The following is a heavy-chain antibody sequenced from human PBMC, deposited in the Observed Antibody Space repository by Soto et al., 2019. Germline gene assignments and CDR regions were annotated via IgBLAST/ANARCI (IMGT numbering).Heavy chain of an antibody. Sequence: SVKVSCKASGGTFSSYAISWVRQAPGQGLEWMGGIIPIFGTANYAQKFQGRVTITADKSTSTAYMELSSLRSEDTAVYYCARDQRRYYYDSSGYYYEFDYWGQGTLVTVSS. D-gene: IGHD3-22*01. CDR1: GGTFSSYA. V-gene: IGHV1-69*06. J-gene: IGHJ4*02. CDR2: IIPIFGTA. CDR3: ARDQRRYYYDSSGYYYEFDY.